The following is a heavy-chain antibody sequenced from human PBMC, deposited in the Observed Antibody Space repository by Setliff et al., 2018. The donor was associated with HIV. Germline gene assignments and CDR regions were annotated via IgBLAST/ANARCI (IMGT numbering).Heavy chain of an antibody. D-gene: IGHD2-15*01. CDR1: GGTFTSYA. CDR3: AREGPYCSGDTCYGGFDQ. J-gene: IGHJ5*02. V-gene: IGHV1-69*10. CDR2: IIPIVGVT. Sequence: SVKVSCKASGGTFTSYAIHWVRQAPGQGLEWMGGIIPIVGVTNYAQKFQGRVVMTRDTSTSTLYMELSSLTSEDTAVYYCAREGPYCSGDTCYGGFDQWGQGTLVTVSS.